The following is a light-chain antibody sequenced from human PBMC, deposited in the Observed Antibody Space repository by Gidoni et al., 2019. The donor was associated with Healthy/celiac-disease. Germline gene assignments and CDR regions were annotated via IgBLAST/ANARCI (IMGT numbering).Light chain of an antibody. V-gene: IGKV1-33*01. Sequence: DIQMTQSPSSLSASVGDRVTITCQASQDISNYLNWYQQKPGKAPKLLIYDASNLEKGVPSRFSGSGSGTDFTFTISSLQPEDIATYYCQQYDNLPYTFGQXTKLEIK. CDR3: QQYDNLPYT. CDR1: QDISNY. J-gene: IGKJ2*01. CDR2: DAS.